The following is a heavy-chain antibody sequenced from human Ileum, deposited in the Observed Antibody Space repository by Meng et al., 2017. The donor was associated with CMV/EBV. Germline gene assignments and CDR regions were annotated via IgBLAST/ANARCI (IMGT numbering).Heavy chain of an antibody. CDR3: AREVFHYDY. Sequence: EVQLVESGGGLVQPGGSLRLSCAVSGFPFSSSWMHWVRQAPGKGLVWVSRIATDGNTAYADSVKGRFTISRDNANNTLYLQMNSLRVEDTAVYYCAREVFHYDYWGQGTLVTVSS. D-gene: IGHD2-21*01. CDR1: GFPFSSSW. V-gene: IGHV3-74*01. CDR2: IATDGNT. J-gene: IGHJ4*02.